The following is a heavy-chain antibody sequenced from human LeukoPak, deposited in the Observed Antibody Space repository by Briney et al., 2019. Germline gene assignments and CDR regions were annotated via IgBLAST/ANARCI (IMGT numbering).Heavy chain of an antibody. CDR1: GYTFTGDY. D-gene: IGHD6-13*01. V-gene: IGHV1-2*02. CDR3: ARVWDIAAAGYFDY. J-gene: IGHJ4*02. Sequence: GASVKVSCKASGYTFTGDYMHWVRQAPGQGLEWMGWINPNSGGTNYAQKFQGRVTMTRDTSISTAYMELSRLRSDDTAVYYCARVWDIAAAGYFDYWGQGTLVTVSS. CDR2: INPNSGGT.